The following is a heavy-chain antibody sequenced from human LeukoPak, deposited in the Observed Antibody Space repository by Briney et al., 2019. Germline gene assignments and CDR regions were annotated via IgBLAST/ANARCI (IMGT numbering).Heavy chain of an antibody. J-gene: IGHJ3*02. Sequence: GGSLTLSCPPSASTFSEYYMKWIRQAARRGRDWVSYISKSGSTIYYADSVKGRFSISRDNTKNSLYLQMNSLRDEDTAVYCCARSPLGWDAFNIWGQGTMVTASS. CDR2: ISKSGSTI. D-gene: IGHD6-19*01. CDR3: ARSPLGWDAFNI. CDR1: ASTFSEYY. V-gene: IGHV3-11*04.